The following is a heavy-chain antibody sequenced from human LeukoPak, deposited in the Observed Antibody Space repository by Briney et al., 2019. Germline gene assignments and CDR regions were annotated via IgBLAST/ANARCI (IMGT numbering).Heavy chain of an antibody. Sequence: GGSLRLSCAASGFTFSSYAMSWVRQAPGKGLEWVSAISGSGGSTYYADSVKGRFTISRDNSKNTLYLQMNSLRAEDTAVYYCAKDLVSRIAVAALLPGHRETLFDYWGQGTLVTVSS. D-gene: IGHD6-19*01. CDR1: GFTFSSYA. CDR2: ISGSGGST. CDR3: AKDLVSRIAVAALLPGHRETLFDY. V-gene: IGHV3-23*01. J-gene: IGHJ4*02.